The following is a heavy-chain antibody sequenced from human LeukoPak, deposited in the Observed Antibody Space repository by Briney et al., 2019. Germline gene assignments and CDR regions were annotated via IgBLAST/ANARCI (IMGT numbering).Heavy chain of an antibody. Sequence: GGSLRLSCAASGFTFSSYSMNWVRQAPGKGLEWVSSISSSSSYIYHADSVKGRFTISRDNAKNSLYLQMNSLRAEDTAVYYCARVCRYSGYDWDYWGQGTLVAVSS. V-gene: IGHV3-21*01. J-gene: IGHJ4*02. CDR2: ISSSSSYI. CDR3: ARVCRYSGYDWDY. D-gene: IGHD5-12*01. CDR1: GFTFSSYS.